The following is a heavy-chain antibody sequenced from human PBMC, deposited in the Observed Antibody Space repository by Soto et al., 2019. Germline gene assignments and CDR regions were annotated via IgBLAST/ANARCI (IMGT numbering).Heavy chain of an antibody. Sequence: ASVKVSCKASGGTFSSYTISWVRQAPGQGLEWMGRIIPILGIANYAQKFQGRVTITADKSTSTAYMELSSLRSEDTAVYYCAIYGDYLDYYYYYGMDVWGQGTTVTVSS. J-gene: IGHJ6*02. V-gene: IGHV1-69*02. CDR2: IIPILGIA. CDR1: GGTFSSYT. CDR3: AIYGDYLDYYYYYGMDV. D-gene: IGHD4-17*01.